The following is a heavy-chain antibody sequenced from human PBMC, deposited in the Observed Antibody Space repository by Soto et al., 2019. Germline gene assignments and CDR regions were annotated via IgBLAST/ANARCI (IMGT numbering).Heavy chain of an antibody. CDR3: SRGITEFGALIHDY. Sequence: EVQLLDSGGALVHPGGSLRLSCTASGFTFNTHAMSWVRQAPGKGLEWVAAISANGFSTYYADSVKGRLSISRDNSRNTVNLQMNRLRAEDTALYYFSRGITEFGALIHDYWGQGTLVTVSS. D-gene: IGHD3-10*01. CDR2: ISANGFST. CDR1: GFTFNTHA. J-gene: IGHJ4*02. V-gene: IGHV3-23*01.